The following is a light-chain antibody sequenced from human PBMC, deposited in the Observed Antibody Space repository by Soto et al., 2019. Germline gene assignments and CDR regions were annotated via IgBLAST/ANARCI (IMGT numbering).Light chain of an antibody. V-gene: IGLV1-44*01. CDR1: TSNIGSNT. CDR3: ATWDDSRNKV. Sequence: QSVLTQPPSASGTPGQWVTISCSGSTSNIGSNTVNWYQQLPGTAPKLLIYNNDQRPLGVPDRFSGSKSGTSASLAISGLQSEDEADYYCATWDDSRNKVFGTGTKVTVL. CDR2: NND. J-gene: IGLJ1*01.